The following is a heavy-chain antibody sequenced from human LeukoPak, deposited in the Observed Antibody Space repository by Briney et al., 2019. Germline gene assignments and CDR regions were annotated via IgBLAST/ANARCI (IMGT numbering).Heavy chain of an antibody. CDR1: GGSLSSSSYY. V-gene: IGHV4-39*07. CDR3: ARVSIWTGYDTTVFDY. Sequence: SETLSLTCTVSGGSLSSSSYYWGWIRQPPGKGLEWIGSIYYSGSTYYNPSPKSRVTISVDTSKNQFSLKLSSVTAADTAVYYGARVSIWTGYDTTVFDYWGQGTLVTVSS. J-gene: IGHJ4*02. CDR2: IYYSGST. D-gene: IGHD3/OR15-3a*01.